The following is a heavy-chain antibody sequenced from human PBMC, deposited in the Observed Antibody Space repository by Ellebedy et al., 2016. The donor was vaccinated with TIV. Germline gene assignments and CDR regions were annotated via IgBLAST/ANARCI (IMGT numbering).Heavy chain of an antibody. CDR1: GFTFSDYY. Sequence: PGGSLRLSCTASGFTFSDYYMSWVRQAPGKGLEWVSYITNTGSTTYYADSVRGRFTVARDNAKNSLYLQMNSLRADDTAVYYCARAREPGYFAYYYYGMDVWGQGTTVTVSS. V-gene: IGHV3-11*01. D-gene: IGHD3-9*01. CDR3: ARAREPGYFAYYYYGMDV. CDR2: ITNTGSTT. J-gene: IGHJ6*02.